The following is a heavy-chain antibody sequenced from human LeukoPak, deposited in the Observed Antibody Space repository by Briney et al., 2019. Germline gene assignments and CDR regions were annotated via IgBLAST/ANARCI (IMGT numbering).Heavy chain of an antibody. CDR3: GKTDIYFNPIDY. D-gene: IGHD3-9*01. V-gene: IGHV4-4*02. CDR1: GVSISSSEW. Sequence: PSGTLSLTCAVSGVSISSSEWWIWVRQPPGQGLEWIGEIHRDGRTRYNPSLKSRVTMSIDYSKNQFSLKVSSVTAADTAIYYCGKTDIYFNPIDYWGPGSLATVSS. J-gene: IGHJ4*02. CDR2: IHRDGRT.